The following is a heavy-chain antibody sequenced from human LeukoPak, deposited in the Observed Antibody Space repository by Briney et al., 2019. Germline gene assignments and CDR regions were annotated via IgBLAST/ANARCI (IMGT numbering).Heavy chain of an antibody. V-gene: IGHV3-48*03. D-gene: IGHD3-10*02. CDR2: ISISGSTI. CDR3: AELGITLIGGV. CDR1: GLTFSSYE. Sequence: GGALRLSCAASGLTFSSYEMNGVRQAPGKGLEGVSYISISGSTIYYADSVKGRFTISRENAKNSLYLQMNSLRAEDTAVYYCAELGITLIGGVWGKGTTVPISS. J-gene: IGHJ6*04.